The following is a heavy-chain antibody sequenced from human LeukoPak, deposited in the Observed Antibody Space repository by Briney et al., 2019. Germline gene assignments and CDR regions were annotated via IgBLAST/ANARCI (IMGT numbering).Heavy chain of an antibody. CDR3: ARSDYYDSSGYNY. CDR2: INSDGSST. Sequence: GGSLRLSCAASGFTFSSYWMHWVRQAPGKGLVWVSRINSDGSSTSYADSVKGRFTISRDNAKNTLYLQMNSLRAEDTAVHYCARSDYYDSSGYNYWGQGTLVTVSS. CDR1: GFTFSSYW. V-gene: IGHV3-74*01. J-gene: IGHJ4*02. D-gene: IGHD3-22*01.